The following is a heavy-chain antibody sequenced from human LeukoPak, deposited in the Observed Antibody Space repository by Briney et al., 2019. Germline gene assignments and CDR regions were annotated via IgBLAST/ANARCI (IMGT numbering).Heavy chain of an antibody. CDR3: AKGITMIVDHFDY. D-gene: IGHD3-22*01. J-gene: IGHJ4*02. Sequence: GGSLRLSCAASGFTFDDYAMHWVRQAPGKGLEWVSGISWNSGSIGYADSVKGRFTISRDNAKNSLYLQMNSLRAEDTALYYCAKGITMIVDHFDYWGQGTLVTVSS. V-gene: IGHV3-9*01. CDR1: GFTFDDYA. CDR2: ISWNSGSI.